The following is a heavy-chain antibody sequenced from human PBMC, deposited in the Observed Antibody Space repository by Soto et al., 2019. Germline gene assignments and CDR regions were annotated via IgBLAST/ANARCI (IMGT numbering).Heavy chain of an antibody. Sequence: QVTLKESGPVLVKPTETLTLTCTVSGFSLSNARMGVSWIRQPPEKALEWLAHVFSNDEKSYIPSLKSRLTISMDTANSQVVLTMTNMAPVDTATYYCARLYCSSTSCLGTYYFACWGRGTLVTVSS. D-gene: IGHD2-2*01. V-gene: IGHV2-26*01. CDR3: ARLYCSSTSCLGTYYFAC. J-gene: IGHJ4*02. CDR2: VFSNDEK. CDR1: GFSLSNARMG.